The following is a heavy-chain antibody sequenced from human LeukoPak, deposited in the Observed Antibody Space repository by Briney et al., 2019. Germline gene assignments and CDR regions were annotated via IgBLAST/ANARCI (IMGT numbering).Heavy chain of an antibody. CDR3: ARGQTYYDDSTGYHYYAFDI. J-gene: IGHJ3*02. CDR2: ISAYNGNT. CDR1: GYTFTSYG. V-gene: IGHV1-18*01. Sequence: ASVKVSCKASGYTFTSYGISWVRQAPGQGLEWMGWISAYNGNTNYAQKLQGRVTMTTDTSTSTAYMELRSLRSDDTAVYYCARGQTYYDDSTGYHYYAFDIWGQGTMVTVSS. D-gene: IGHD3-9*01.